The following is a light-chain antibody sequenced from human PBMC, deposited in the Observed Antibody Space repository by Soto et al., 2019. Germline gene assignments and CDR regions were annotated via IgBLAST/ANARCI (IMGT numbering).Light chain of an antibody. CDR3: QSYDSSNPWV. CDR2: EDN. Sequence: NFMLTQPHSVSESPGKTATISCTSSSGSIASNYVQWYQLRPGSAPTTVIYEDNQRPSGVPDRFSGSIDSSSNSASLTISGLKTDDEAHYYCQSYDSSNPWVFGGGTKLTVL. J-gene: IGLJ3*02. V-gene: IGLV6-57*02. CDR1: SGSIASNY.